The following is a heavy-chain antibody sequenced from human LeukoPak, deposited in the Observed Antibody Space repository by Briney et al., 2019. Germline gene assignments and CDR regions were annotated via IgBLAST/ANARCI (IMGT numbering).Heavy chain of an antibody. J-gene: IGHJ3*02. V-gene: IGHV4-34*01. CDR2: INHSGST. Sequence: SETLSLTCAVYGGSFSGYYWSWIRQPPGKGLEWIGEINHSGSTNYNPSLKSRVTISVDTSKNQFSLKLSSVTAADTAVYYCARGWLRPSDAFDIWGQGTMVTVSS. CDR1: GGSFSGYY. CDR3: ARGWLRPSDAFDI. D-gene: IGHD5-12*01.